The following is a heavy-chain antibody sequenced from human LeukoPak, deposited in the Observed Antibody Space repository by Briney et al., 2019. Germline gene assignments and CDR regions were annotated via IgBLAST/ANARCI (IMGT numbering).Heavy chain of an antibody. CDR3: ASYRGYYYDSSGYNNWFDP. CDR1: GGSISSGGYY. CDR2: IYYSGST. V-gene: IGHV4-31*03. J-gene: IGHJ5*02. Sequence: SETLSLTCPVSGGSISSGGYYWSWIRQHPGKGLEWIGYIYYSGSTYYNPSLKSRVTISVDTSKNQFSLKLSSVTAADTAVYYCASYRGYYYDSSGYNNWFDPWGQGTLVTVSS. D-gene: IGHD3-22*01.